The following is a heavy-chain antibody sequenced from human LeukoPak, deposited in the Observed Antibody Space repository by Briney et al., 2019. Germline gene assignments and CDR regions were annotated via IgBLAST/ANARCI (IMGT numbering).Heavy chain of an antibody. CDR3: AKRHSSGYQGDFDY. Sequence: PGGSLRLSCAASGFTFGSYAMSWVRQAPGQGLELVSGVAASAGSTYYADSVKGRFTISRDNSKNTLYLQMNSLRAEDTAVYYCAKRHSSGYQGDFDYWGQGTLVTVSS. CDR1: GFTFGSYA. V-gene: IGHV3-23*01. D-gene: IGHD3-22*01. CDR2: VAASAGST. J-gene: IGHJ4*02.